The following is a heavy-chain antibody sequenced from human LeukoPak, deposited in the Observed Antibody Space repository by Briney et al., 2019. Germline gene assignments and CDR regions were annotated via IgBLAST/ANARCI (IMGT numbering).Heavy chain of an antibody. CDR2: IYSGGGT. V-gene: IGHV3-53*01. CDR3: ARDFNSYASYYYYGMDV. CDR1: GFTVSSNY. Sequence: GGSLRLSCAASGFTVSSNYMSWVRQAPGKGLEWVSVIYSGGGTYYADSVKGRFTISRDNSKNTLYLQMNSLRAEDTAVYYCARDFNSYASYYYYGMDVWGQGTTVTVSS. J-gene: IGHJ6*02. D-gene: IGHD5-18*01.